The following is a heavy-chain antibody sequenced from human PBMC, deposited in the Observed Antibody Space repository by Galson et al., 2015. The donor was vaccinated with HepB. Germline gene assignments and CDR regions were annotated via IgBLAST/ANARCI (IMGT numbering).Heavy chain of an antibody. D-gene: IGHD2-8*02. CDR2: ISAYNGNT. J-gene: IGHJ4*02. CDR3: ARDPGHGLIPNPRNFDY. CDR1: GCTFTSYG. Sequence: SVKVSCKASGCTFTSYGISWVRQAPGQGLEWMGWISAYNGNTNYAQKRQGRVTMTTDTSTSTAYMELRSLRSDDTAVYYCARDPGHGLIPNPRNFDYWGQGTLGAVSS. V-gene: IGHV1-18*01.